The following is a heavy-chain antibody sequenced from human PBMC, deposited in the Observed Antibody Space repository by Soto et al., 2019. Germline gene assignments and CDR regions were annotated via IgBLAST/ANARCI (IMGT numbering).Heavy chain of an antibody. D-gene: IGHD2-15*01. CDR1: GFSFSSYW. J-gene: IGHJ4*02. Sequence: PGGSLRLSCAASGFSFSSYWMSWVRRAPGMGLEWVANIRQDGYEIYYVDSVKGRFTISRDNARSSVYLQMDSLRVEDTGIYYCARPGTYCSGGSCFPFEYWGLGALVTVSS. CDR2: IRQDGYEI. CDR3: ARPGTYCSGGSCFPFEY. V-gene: IGHV3-7*01.